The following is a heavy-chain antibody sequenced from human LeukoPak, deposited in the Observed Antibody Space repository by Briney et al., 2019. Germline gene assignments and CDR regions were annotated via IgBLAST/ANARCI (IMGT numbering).Heavy chain of an antibody. Sequence: SETLSLTCTVSGRSISSSSYYWGWIRQPPGKGLERIGSIYYSGSTYYNPSLKSRVTICVDTSKNQLSLKLSSVTAADTAVYYCASPKSDILTGSFDYWGQGTLVTVSS. D-gene: IGHD3-9*01. V-gene: IGHV4-39*01. J-gene: IGHJ4*02. CDR3: ASPKSDILTGSFDY. CDR1: GRSISSSSYY. CDR2: IYYSGST.